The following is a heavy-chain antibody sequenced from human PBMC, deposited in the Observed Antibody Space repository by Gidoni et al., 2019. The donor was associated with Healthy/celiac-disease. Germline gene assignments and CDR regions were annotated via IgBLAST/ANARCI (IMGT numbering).Heavy chain of an antibody. V-gene: IGHV4-39*01. CDR3: ARHGSSWSPGIRKAPDRAFDI. CDR2: IYYSGST. J-gene: IGHJ3*02. D-gene: IGHD6-13*01. Sequence: QLQLQESGPGLVKPSETLSLTCTVSGGSLSSSRYYWGWIRQPPGKGLEWIGSIYYSGSTYYNPSLKSRVTISVDTSKNQFSLKLSSVTAADTAVYYCARHGSSWSPGIRKAPDRAFDIWGQGTMVTVSS. CDR1: GGSLSSSRYY.